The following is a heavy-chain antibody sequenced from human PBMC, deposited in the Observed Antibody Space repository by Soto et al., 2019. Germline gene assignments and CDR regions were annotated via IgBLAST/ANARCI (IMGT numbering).Heavy chain of an antibody. CDR2: INHSGST. Sequence: PSETLSLTCAVYGGSFSDYQWTWIRQPPGKGLEWIGEINHSGSTNYNPSLKSRVILSVDTSKNQFSLKLTSVTAADTAVYYCARVAYYDGSGYYYPYWGQGTLVTVSS. V-gene: IGHV4-34*01. CDR3: ARVAYYDGSGYYYPY. D-gene: IGHD3-22*01. CDR1: GGSFSDYQ. J-gene: IGHJ1*01.